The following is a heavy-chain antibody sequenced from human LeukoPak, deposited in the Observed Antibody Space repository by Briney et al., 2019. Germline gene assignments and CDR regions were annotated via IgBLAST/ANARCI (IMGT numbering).Heavy chain of an antibody. J-gene: IGHJ6*02. CDR1: GYTFIGYY. CDR3: ARVGRQDWYYYGMDV. D-gene: IGHD3/OR15-3a*01. CDR2: IDPNSGGS. Sequence: ASVKVCCKASGYTFIGYYMHWVRQAPGQGLEWMGWIDPNSGGSNFAQKFQGRVTMTRDTSINTAYMELSRLRSDDTAVYYCARVGRQDWYYYGMDVWGQGTTVTVSS. V-gene: IGHV1-2*02.